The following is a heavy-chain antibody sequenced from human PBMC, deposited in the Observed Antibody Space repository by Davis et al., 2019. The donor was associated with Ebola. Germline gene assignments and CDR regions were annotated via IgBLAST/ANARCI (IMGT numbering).Heavy chain of an antibody. V-gene: IGHV1-2*02. J-gene: IGHJ6*03. CDR3: ARARWDRYCSSTSCYTRDYYYYYMDV. CDR1: GYTFTGYY. D-gene: IGHD2-2*02. Sequence: ASVKVSCKASGYTFTGYYMHWVRQAPGQGLEWMGWINPNSGGTNYAQKFQGRVTMTRDTSISTAYMELSRLRSDDTAVYYCARARWDRYCSSTSCYTRDYYYYYMDVWGKGTTVTVSS. CDR2: INPNSGGT.